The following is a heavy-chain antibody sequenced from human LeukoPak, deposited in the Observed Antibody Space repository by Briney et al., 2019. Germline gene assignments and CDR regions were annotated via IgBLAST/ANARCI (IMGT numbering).Heavy chain of an antibody. J-gene: IGHJ6*04. CDR3: ARHKVFTFLGGVKFPGRAV. CDR2: IYPGDSDT. CDR1: GYSFTSYW. Sequence: GESLKISCKGSGYSFTSYWIGWVRQMPGKGLEWMGIIYPGDSDTRYSPSFQGQVTISADKSISTAYLQWSSLKASDTAMYYWARHKVFTFLGGVKFPGRAVGAKGTRVTVPS. V-gene: IGHV5-51*01. D-gene: IGHD3-16*01.